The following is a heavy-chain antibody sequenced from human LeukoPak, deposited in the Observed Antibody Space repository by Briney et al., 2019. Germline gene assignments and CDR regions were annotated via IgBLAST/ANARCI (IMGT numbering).Heavy chain of an antibody. D-gene: IGHD5-18*01. J-gene: IGHJ4*02. CDR3: ARGIRGYSYGPGDY. Sequence: GASVKVSCKASGYTFTSYYMHWVRQAPGQGLEWMGIINPSGGNTIYAQKFQGRVTITRNTSISTAYMELSSLRSEDTAVYYCARGIRGYSYGPGDYWGQGTLVTVSS. V-gene: IGHV1-46*01. CDR1: GYTFTSYY. CDR2: INPSGGNT.